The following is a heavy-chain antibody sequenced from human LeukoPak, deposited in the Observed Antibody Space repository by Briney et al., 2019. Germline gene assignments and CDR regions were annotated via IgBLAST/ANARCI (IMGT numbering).Heavy chain of an antibody. D-gene: IGHD5-18*01. CDR1: GFTFGDHA. CDR2: IRSKNYRGTA. Sequence: GGSLRLSCTASGFTFGDHAMSWVRQAPGKGLEWVAFIRSKNYRGTAEYAASVRGRFTISRDDSKSIAYLQMNSLGTEDTAVYYCARGPIDLWHYYGLDVWGQGTTVTVSS. CDR3: ARGPIDLWHYYGLDV. V-gene: IGHV3-49*04. J-gene: IGHJ6*02.